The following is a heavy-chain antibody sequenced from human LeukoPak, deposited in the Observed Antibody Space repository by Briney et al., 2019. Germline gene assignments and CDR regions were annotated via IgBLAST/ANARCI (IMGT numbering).Heavy chain of an antibody. CDR1: GFTFSSYW. CDR2: IKQDGSEK. Sequence: GGSLRLSCAASGFTFSSYWMNWVRQAPGKGLEWVANIKQDGSEKNYVDSVKGRFTISRDNAKNSLFLQMNSLRAEDTAVYYCASPREGRSDPGGDVWEKGPRSPSPQ. D-gene: IGHD1-26*01. J-gene: IGHJ6*04. V-gene: IGHV3-7*01. CDR3: ASPREGRSDPGGDV.